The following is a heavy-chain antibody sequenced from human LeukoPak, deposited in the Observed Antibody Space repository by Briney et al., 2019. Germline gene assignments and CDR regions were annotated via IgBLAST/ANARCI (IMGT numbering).Heavy chain of an antibody. CDR1: GFTFSNAW. D-gene: IGHD2-15*01. Sequence: GGSLRLSCAASGFTFSNAWMCWVRQAPGNGLEWVGRIKSKTDGGTTDYAAPVKGRFTISRDDSKNTLYLQMNSLKTEDTAVYYCTTGVGYCSGGSCYSSDYWGQGTLVTVSS. CDR2: IKSKTDGGTT. V-gene: IGHV3-15*01. CDR3: TTGVGYCSGGSCYSSDY. J-gene: IGHJ4*02.